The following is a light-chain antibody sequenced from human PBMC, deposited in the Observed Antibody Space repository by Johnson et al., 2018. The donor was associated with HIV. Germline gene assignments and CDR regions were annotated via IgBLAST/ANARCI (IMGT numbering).Light chain of an antibody. J-gene: IGLJ1*01. V-gene: IGLV1-51*01. Sequence: QSVLTQPPSVSAAPGQKVTISCSGSSSNIGNNYVSWYQQLPGTAPKLLIYDNNKRPSGITDRFSGCKSGTSATLGITGLQTGDEADYYCGTWDSSLSAEVFGTGTKVTVL. CDR2: DNN. CDR3: GTWDSSLSAEV. CDR1: SSNIGNNY.